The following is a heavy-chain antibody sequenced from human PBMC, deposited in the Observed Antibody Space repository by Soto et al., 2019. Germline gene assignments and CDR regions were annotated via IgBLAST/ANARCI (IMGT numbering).Heavy chain of an antibody. CDR2: IIPIFGTA. Sequence: GASVKVSCKASGGTFSSYAISWVRQAPGQGLEWMGGIIPIFGTANYAQKFQGRVTITADKSTSTAYMELSSLRSEDTAVYYSASAFQGSGWYPWKYYYGMDVWGQGTTVTVSS. D-gene: IGHD6-19*01. CDR1: GGTFSSYA. CDR3: ASAFQGSGWYPWKYYYGMDV. J-gene: IGHJ6*02. V-gene: IGHV1-69*06.